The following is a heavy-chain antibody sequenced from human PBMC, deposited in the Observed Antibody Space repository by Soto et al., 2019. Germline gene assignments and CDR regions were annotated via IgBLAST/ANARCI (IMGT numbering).Heavy chain of an antibody. Sequence: VASVKVSCKASGYTFTSYGISWVRQAPGQGLEWMGWISAYNGNTNYAQKLQGRVTMTTDTSTSTAYMELRSLRSDDTAVYYCARERLDDYDSSGYTPRTPVAFDIWGQGTMVTVSS. CDR2: ISAYNGNT. CDR1: GYTFTSYG. J-gene: IGHJ3*02. D-gene: IGHD3-22*01. V-gene: IGHV1-18*04. CDR3: ARERLDDYDSSGYTPRTPVAFDI.